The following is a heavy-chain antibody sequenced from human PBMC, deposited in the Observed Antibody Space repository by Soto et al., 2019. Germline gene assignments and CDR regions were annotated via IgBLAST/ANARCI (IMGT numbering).Heavy chain of an antibody. V-gene: IGHV4-34*01. J-gene: IGHJ4*02. CDR2: INHSGST. Sequence: SETLSLTCAAYGGSFSGYYWSWIRQPPGKGLEWIGEINHSGSTNYNPSLKSRVTISVDTSKNQFSLKLSSVTAADTAVYYCAADYGDKLDYWGQGTLVTVSS. CDR3: AADYGDKLDY. CDR1: GGSFSGYY. D-gene: IGHD4-17*01.